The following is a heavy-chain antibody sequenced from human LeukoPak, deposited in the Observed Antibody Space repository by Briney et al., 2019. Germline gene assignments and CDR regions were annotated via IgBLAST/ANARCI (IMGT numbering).Heavy chain of an antibody. V-gene: IGHV3-48*03. CDR2: ISSSGSTI. Sequence: GGSLRLSCAASGFTFSSYEMNWVRQAPGKGLEWVSYISSSGSTIYYADSVKGRLTISRDNAKNSLYLQMNSLRAEDTAVYYCARDPGIAAAPDYWGQGTLVTVSS. CDR3: ARDPGIAAAPDY. CDR1: GFTFSSYE. J-gene: IGHJ4*02. D-gene: IGHD6-13*01.